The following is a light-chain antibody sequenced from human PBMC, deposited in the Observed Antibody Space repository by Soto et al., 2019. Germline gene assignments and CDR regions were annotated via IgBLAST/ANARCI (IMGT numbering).Light chain of an antibody. CDR2: AAS. J-gene: IGKJ5*01. CDR3: QQSYSTPPVT. Sequence: DIQMTQSPSSLSASVGDRVTITCRASQSISSYLNWYQQKPGKAPKLLIYAASSLQSGGPSRFSGSGSGTDFNLTISSLQPEDFATYYCQQSYSTPPVTFGQGKRLEI. CDR1: QSISSY. V-gene: IGKV1-39*01.